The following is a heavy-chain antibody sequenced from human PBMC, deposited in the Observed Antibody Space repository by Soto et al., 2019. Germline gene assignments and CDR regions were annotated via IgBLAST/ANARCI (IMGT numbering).Heavy chain of an antibody. CDR3: ARFARNFYKTGDV. V-gene: IGHV5-51*01. Sequence: PGESLKISCEGSGYSFTSYWIAWVRQMPGKGLEWMGIIYPGDSDTRYSPSFQGQVTISADKSIRTVYLQWSSLKASDTAMYYCARFARNFYKTGDVWGQGTTVTVPS. D-gene: IGHD3-10*01. J-gene: IGHJ6*02. CDR2: IYPGDSDT. CDR1: GYSFTSYW.